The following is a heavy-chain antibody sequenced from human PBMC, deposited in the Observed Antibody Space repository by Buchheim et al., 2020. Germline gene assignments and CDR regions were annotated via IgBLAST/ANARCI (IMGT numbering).Heavy chain of an antibody. J-gene: IGHJ6*02. Sequence: VQLLESGGGLVQPGRSLRLSCAASGFTFSSYAMHWVRQAPGKGLEWVAVISYDGSNEYYADSVKGRFTISRDNSKNTLYLQMNSLRAEDTAVYYCARDLFARIAARPGGMDVWGQGTT. V-gene: IGHV3-30-3*01. CDR2: ISYDGSNE. CDR1: GFTFSSYA. CDR3: ARDLFARIAARPGGMDV. D-gene: IGHD6-6*01.